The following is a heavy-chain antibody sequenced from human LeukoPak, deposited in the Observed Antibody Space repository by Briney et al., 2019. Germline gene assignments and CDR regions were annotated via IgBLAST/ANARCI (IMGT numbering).Heavy chain of an antibody. V-gene: IGHV3-30*18. CDR2: ISYDGSNK. Sequence: PGGSLRLSCAASGFTFSSYGMQWVRQAPGKGLEWVAVISYDGSNKYYADSVKGRFPISRDNSKNTLYLQMNSLRAEDTAVYYCAKVAGVAGTSSYGMDVWGQGTTVTVSS. CDR3: AKVAGVAGTSSYGMDV. CDR1: GFTFSSYG. D-gene: IGHD6-19*01. J-gene: IGHJ6*02.